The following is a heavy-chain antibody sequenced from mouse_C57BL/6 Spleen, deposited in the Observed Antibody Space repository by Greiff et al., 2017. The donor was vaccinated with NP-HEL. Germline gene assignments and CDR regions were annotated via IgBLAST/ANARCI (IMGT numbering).Heavy chain of an antibody. V-gene: IGHV1-53*01. D-gene: IGHD2-5*01. Sequence: QVQLKQSGTELVKPGASVKLSCKASGYTFTSYWMHWVKQRPGQGLEWIGNINPSNGGTNYNEKFKSKATLTVDKSSSTAYMQLSSLTSEDSAVYYCARSYYSNYGYFDYWGQGTTLTVSS. CDR3: ARSYYSNYGYFDY. CDR1: GYTFTSYW. J-gene: IGHJ2*01. CDR2: INPSNGGT.